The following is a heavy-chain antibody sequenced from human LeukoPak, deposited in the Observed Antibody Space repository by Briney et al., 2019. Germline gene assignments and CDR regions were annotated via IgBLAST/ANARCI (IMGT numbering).Heavy chain of an antibody. D-gene: IGHD2-2*01. V-gene: IGHV3-30*02. CDR3: AGYCSGTSCPFDY. CDR2: IRYDGSNK. J-gene: IGHJ4*02. Sequence: GGSLRLSCAASGFAFSSYGMHWVRQAPGKGLEWVAFIRYDGSNKYYVDSVKGRFTISRDNSKNTLYLQMNSLRAEDTAVYYCAGYCSGTSCPFDYWGQGTLVTVSS. CDR1: GFAFSSYG.